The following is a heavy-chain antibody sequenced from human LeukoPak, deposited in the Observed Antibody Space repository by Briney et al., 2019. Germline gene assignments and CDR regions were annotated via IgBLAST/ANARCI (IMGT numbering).Heavy chain of an antibody. CDR2: INEDATTI. CDR1: GFAFSAYW. CDR3: VRDLILVWTPGDDFDF. V-gene: IGHV3-74*01. J-gene: IGHJ4*02. Sequence: GGSLRLSCAASGFAFSAYWMHWVRQAPGKGLEGVSRINEDATTITYADSVKGRFIISRDNSKKSLYLHMNTLRAEDTAAYYCVRDLILVWTPGDDFDFWGQGTLVIVSS. D-gene: IGHD3-16*01.